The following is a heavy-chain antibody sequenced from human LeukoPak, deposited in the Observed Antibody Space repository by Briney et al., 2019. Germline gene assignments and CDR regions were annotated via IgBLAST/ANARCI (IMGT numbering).Heavy chain of an antibody. Sequence: GASVKVSCKASGYTFTSYDINWVRQATGQGLEWMGWMNPNSGNTGYAQKFQGRVTMTRNTSISTAYMELCSLRSEDTAAYYCARGLGTTVTSYYYYYYYMDVWGKGTTVTVSS. V-gene: IGHV1-8*01. J-gene: IGHJ6*03. CDR3: ARGLGTTVTSYYYYYYYMDV. CDR2: MNPNSGNT. D-gene: IGHD4-17*01. CDR1: GYTFTSYD.